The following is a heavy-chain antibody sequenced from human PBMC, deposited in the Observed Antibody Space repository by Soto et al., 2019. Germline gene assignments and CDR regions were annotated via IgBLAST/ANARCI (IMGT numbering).Heavy chain of an antibody. CDR3: AALGKGASAAY. D-gene: IGHD6-25*01. CDR1: GFAFNNAW. J-gene: IGHJ4*02. CDR2: IKSETDGGAT. Sequence: EVQLVESGGRLIKPGGSLRLSCATSGFAFNNAWMNWVHQAPGKGLEWVGLIKSETDGGATDYAAPVKGRFSISTDDSKNTMYLQMNSLRIEDTAVYYCAALGKGASAAYWGQGSLVTVSS. V-gene: IGHV3-15*01.